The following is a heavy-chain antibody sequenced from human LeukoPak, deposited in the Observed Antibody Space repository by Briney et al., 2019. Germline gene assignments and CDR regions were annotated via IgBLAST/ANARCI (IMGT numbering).Heavy chain of an antibody. D-gene: IGHD1-7*01. CDR1: GFTFSSYA. CDR2: ISYDGSNK. J-gene: IGHJ3*02. Sequence: PGGSLRLSCAASGFTFSSYAMHWVRQAPGKGLEWVAVISYDGSNKYYADSVKGRFTISRDNSKNTLYLQMNSLRAEDTAVYYCARDVSELGDAFDIWGQGTMVTVSS. CDR3: ARDVSELGDAFDI. V-gene: IGHV3-30-3*01.